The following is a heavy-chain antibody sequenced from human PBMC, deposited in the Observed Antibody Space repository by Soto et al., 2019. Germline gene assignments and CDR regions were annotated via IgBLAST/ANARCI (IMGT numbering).Heavy chain of an antibody. D-gene: IGHD4-17*01. CDR3: ARSYGDYRYYYYYGMDV. V-gene: IGHV4-39*01. CDR1: GGSISSSSYY. CDR2: IYYSGST. J-gene: IGHJ6*02. Sequence: SETLSLTCTVSGGSISSSSYYWGWIRQPPGKGLEWIGSIYYSGSTYYNPSLKSRVTISVDTSKNQFSLKLSSVTAADTAVYYCARSYGDYRYYYYYGMDVWGQGTTVTVSS.